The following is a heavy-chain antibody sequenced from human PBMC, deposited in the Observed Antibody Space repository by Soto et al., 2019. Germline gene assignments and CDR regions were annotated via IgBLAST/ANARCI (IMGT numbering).Heavy chain of an antibody. J-gene: IGHJ4*02. CDR3: ARSHSGSYFSPFDY. Sequence: QVQLVESGGGVVQPGRSLRLSCAASGFTISSYGMHWVRQAPGKGLEWVAGIWYDGSNKTNADSVKGRFTISRDNSKNTLNLQMNSLRAEDTAVYYCARSHSGSYFSPFDYWGQGTLVTVSS. D-gene: IGHD1-26*01. V-gene: IGHV3-33*01. CDR2: IWYDGSNK. CDR1: GFTISSYG.